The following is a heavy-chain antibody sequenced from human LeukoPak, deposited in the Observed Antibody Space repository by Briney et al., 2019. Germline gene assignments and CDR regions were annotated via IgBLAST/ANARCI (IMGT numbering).Heavy chain of an antibody. CDR2: ISTYNGNT. J-gene: IGHJ5*02. CDR3: ARGMADYSSGRQFDP. CDR1: GYTFISYG. D-gene: IGHD6-19*01. V-gene: IGHV1-18*01. Sequence: ASVKVSCKASGYTFISYGISWVRQAPGQGLEWMGWISTYNGNTNYAQKFQGRDTMTTDTSTSTAYMELRSLRSDDTAVYYCARGMADYSSGRQFDPWGQGTLVTVSS.